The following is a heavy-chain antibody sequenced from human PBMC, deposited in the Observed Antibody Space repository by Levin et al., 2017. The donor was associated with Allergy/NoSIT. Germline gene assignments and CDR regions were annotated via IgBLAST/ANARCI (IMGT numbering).Heavy chain of an antibody. CDR3: ARERTGQFDY. V-gene: IGHV4-30-4*01. Sequence: LRLSCTVSGGSIISGDYYWSWIRQPPGKGLEWIGYIYYSGSTYYNTSLKSRVTISIDTSKNQFSLKLSSVTAADTAVYYCARERTGQFDYWGHGTLVTVSS. D-gene: IGHD7-27*01. CDR2: IYYSGST. CDR1: GGSIISGDYY. J-gene: IGHJ4*01.